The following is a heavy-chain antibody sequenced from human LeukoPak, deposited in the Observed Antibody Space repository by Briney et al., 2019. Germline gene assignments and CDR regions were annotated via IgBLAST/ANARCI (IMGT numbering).Heavy chain of an antibody. V-gene: IGHV5-51*01. CDR3: ARFGATVTTLADY. Sequence: GESLKISCKGSGYSFTSYWIGWVRQMPGKGLEWMRIIYPGDSDTRYSPSFQGQVTISADKSISTAYLQWSSLKASDTAMYYCARFGATVTTLADYWGQGTLVTVSS. CDR2: IYPGDSDT. D-gene: IGHD4-17*01. J-gene: IGHJ4*02. CDR1: GYSFTSYW.